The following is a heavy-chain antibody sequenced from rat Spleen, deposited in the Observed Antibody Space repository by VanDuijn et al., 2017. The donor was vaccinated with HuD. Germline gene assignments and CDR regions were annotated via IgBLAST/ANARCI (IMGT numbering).Heavy chain of an antibody. J-gene: IGHJ2*01. CDR1: GFTFSDYG. Sequence: EVQLVESGGGLVQPGRSLKLSCAASGFTFSDYGVAWVRQAPTKGLEWVATISYGDSSGHSGTYYRDSGRGRFTRSSDNAKSTLSLQMDSLRSEDTATYYCARRHYGYTDYFDYWGQGVMVTVSS. CDR3: ARRHYGYTDYFDY. V-gene: IGHV5-29*01. CDR2: ISYGDSSGHSGT. D-gene: IGHD1-4*01.